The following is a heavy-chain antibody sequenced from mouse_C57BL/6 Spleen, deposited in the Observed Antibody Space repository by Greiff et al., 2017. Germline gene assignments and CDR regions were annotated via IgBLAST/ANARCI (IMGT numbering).Heavy chain of an antibody. J-gene: IGHJ1*03. D-gene: IGHD1-1*01. CDR3: ASQSIYCSSSPWYFDV. Sequence: VQLQQSGAELVKPGASVKISCKASGYAFSSYWMNWVKQRPGKGLEWIGQIYPGDGDTNYNGKFKGKATLTADKSSSTAYMQLSSLTSEDSAVYFCASQSIYCSSSPWYFDVWGTGTTVTVSS. CDR2: IYPGDGDT. V-gene: IGHV1-80*01. CDR1: GYAFSSYW.